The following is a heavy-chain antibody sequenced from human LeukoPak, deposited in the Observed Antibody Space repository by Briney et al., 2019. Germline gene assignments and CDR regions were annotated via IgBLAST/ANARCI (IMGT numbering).Heavy chain of an antibody. CDR2: IYTSGST. CDR1: GGSISSYY. D-gene: IGHD6-19*01. V-gene: IGHV4-4*07. J-gene: IGHJ4*02. CDR3: VRAVAATAPDYFDY. Sequence: SETLSLTCTVSGGSISSYYWSWIRQPAGKGLEWIGRIYTSGSTNYNPSLKSRVTVSVDTSKNQFSLKLSSVTAADTAVYYCVRAVAATAPDYFDYWGQGTLVTVSS.